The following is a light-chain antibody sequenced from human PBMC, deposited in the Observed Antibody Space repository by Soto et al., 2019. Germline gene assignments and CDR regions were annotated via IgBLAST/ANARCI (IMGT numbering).Light chain of an antibody. CDR2: EGS. J-gene: IGLJ3*02. V-gene: IGLV2-23*01. CDR1: ISDVGSYDL. Sequence: QSALTQPASVSGSPGQSITISCTGTISDVGSYDLVSWYQQHPGKAPKLMIYEGSKRPSGVSSRFSGSKSGNTAALTISGLQAEDEADYYCCAYECSSTSWVFGGGTKLTVL. CDR3: CAYECSSTSWV.